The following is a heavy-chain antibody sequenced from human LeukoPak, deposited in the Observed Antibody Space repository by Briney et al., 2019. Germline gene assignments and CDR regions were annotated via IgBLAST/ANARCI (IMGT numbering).Heavy chain of an antibody. CDR2: IYYSGST. CDR1: GGSISSGDYY. D-gene: IGHD1-26*01. J-gene: IGHJ5*02. Sequence: SETLSLTCTVSGGSISSGDYYWSWIRQPPGKGLEWIGYIYYSGSTYYNPSLRSRVTISVDTSKNQFSLKLSSVTAADTAVYYCARDTTSTFDPWGQGTLVTVSS. V-gene: IGHV4-30-4*01. CDR3: ARDTTSTFDP.